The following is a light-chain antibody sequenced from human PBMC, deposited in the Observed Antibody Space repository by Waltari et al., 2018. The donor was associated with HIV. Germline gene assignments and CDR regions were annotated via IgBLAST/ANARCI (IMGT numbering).Light chain of an antibody. J-gene: IGLJ1*01. V-gene: IGLV2-14*01. Sequence: QSALTQPASVSGSPGQSITISCTGTSSDIGGYNYVSWYQQHPDNAPTRMIYEVSYRPSGASSRFSGSKSGNTASLTISGLQAEDEADYYCSSYTSTSTYVFGTGTKVTVL. CDR1: SSDIGGYNY. CDR3: SSYTSTSTYV. CDR2: EVS.